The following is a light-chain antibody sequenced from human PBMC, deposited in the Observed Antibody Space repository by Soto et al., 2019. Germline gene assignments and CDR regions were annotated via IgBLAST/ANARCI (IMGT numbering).Light chain of an antibody. CDR2: AAS. CDR3: QKYNSAPQVT. Sequence: DIQMTQSPSSLSASVGGRVTITCRASQGISNYLAWYQQKPGKVPKLLIYAASTLQSGVPSRFSGSGSGTDFTLTISSLQPEDVATYYCQKYNSAPQVTFGGGTKVDIK. CDR1: QGISNY. V-gene: IGKV1-27*01. J-gene: IGKJ4*01.